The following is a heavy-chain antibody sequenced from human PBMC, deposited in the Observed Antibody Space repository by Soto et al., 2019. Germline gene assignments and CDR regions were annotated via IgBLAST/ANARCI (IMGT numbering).Heavy chain of an antibody. Sequence: GGSLRLSCAASGFTFSSYWMSWVRQAPGKGLEWVANIKQDGSEKYYVDSVKGRFTISRDNAKNSLYLQMNSLRAEDTAVYYCERAPSLSMPHPWGQGTMVTVSS. D-gene: IGHD2-2*01. J-gene: IGHJ3*01. CDR3: ERAPSLSMPHP. V-gene: IGHV3-7*01. CDR1: GFTFSSYW. CDR2: IKQDGSEK.